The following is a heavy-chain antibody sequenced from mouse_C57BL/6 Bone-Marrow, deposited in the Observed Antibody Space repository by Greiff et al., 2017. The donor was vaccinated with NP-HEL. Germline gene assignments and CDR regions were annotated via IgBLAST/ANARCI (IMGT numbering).Heavy chain of an antibody. Sequence: EVQLQQSGPELVKPGASVKIPCKASGYTFTDYNMDWVKQSHGKRLEWIGDINPNNGGTIYNQKFKGKATLTVDKSSSTAYMELRSLTSEDTAVYYCARWDYGTRYWYFDVWGTGTTVTVSS. CDR1: GYTFTDYN. D-gene: IGHD1-1*01. CDR2: INPNNGGT. CDR3: ARWDYGTRYWYFDV. V-gene: IGHV1-18*01. J-gene: IGHJ1*03.